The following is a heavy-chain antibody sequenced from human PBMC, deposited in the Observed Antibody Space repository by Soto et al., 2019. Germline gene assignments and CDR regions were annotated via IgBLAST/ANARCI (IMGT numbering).Heavy chain of an antibody. D-gene: IGHD3-10*01. CDR1: GYTFTSYD. J-gene: IGHJ6*03. Sequence: QVQLVQSGAEVKKPGASVKVSCKASGYTFTSYDINWVRQATGQGLEWMGWMNPNSGNTGYAQKFQGRVTMTRNTSISTAYMELSSLRSEDTAVYYCARGLRFRGSGSYSERPPSYYMDVWGKGTTVTVSS. CDR3: ARGLRFRGSGSYSERPPSYYMDV. CDR2: MNPNSGNT. V-gene: IGHV1-8*01.